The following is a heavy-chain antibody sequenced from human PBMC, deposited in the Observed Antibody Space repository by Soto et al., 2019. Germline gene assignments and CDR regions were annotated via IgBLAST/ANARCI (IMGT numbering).Heavy chain of an antibody. CDR3: AGSYGSESYYWYWFDP. CDR2: IYHSGRT. J-gene: IGHJ5*02. Sequence: QVQLQESGPGLVKPSGTLSLTCAVSGGSINSSNWWTWVRQPPGQGLEWIGEIYHSGRTNYNPSLKSRVTITIVTSKNQLCLKLAAVTAADTAVYYCAGSYGSESYYWYWFDPWGQGTLVTVSS. CDR1: GGSINSSNW. D-gene: IGHD3-10*01. V-gene: IGHV4-4*02.